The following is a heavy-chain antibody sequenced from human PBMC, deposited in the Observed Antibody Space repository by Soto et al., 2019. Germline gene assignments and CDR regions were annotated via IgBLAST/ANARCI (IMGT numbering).Heavy chain of an antibody. V-gene: IGHV3-21*01. Sequence: EVQLVESGGGLVMPGGSLRLSCIASGFSFSTYSMNWVRQAPGKGLERVSSIRRSGDYTYYADSLKGRFTISRDNAKNSLSLQMISLRAEDTAVYYCARSTSLGGMDVWGQGTTVTVSS. CDR1: GFSFSTYS. CDR3: ARSTSLGGMDV. J-gene: IGHJ6*02. CDR2: IRRSGDYT. D-gene: IGHD1-1*01.